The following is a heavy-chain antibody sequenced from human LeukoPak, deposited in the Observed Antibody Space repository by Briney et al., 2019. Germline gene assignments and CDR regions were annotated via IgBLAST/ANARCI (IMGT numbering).Heavy chain of an antibody. CDR3: AGGPSGYYGSGSYDN. D-gene: IGHD3-10*01. Sequence: SETLSLTCTVSGGSISSYYWSWIRQPPGKGLEWIGYIYYSGSTNYNPSLKSRVTISLDTSKNQFSLKLNSVTAADTAVYYCAGGPSGYYGSGSYDNWGQGTLVTVSS. CDR1: GGSISSYY. V-gene: IGHV4-59*01. CDR2: IYYSGST. J-gene: IGHJ4*02.